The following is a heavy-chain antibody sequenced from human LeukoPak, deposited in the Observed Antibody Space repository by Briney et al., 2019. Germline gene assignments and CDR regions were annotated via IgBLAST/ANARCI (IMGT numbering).Heavy chain of an antibody. CDR2: INPNSGGT. D-gene: IGHD3-10*01. CDR1: GYTFTGYY. Sequence: ASVKVSCKASGYTFTGYYMHWVRRAPGQGLEWMGRINPNSGGTNYAQKFQGRVTMTRDTSISTAYMELSRLRSDDTAVYYCARGLLKGSGSYNVRSWGQGTLVTVSS. J-gene: IGHJ4*02. CDR3: ARGLLKGSGSYNVRS. V-gene: IGHV1-2*06.